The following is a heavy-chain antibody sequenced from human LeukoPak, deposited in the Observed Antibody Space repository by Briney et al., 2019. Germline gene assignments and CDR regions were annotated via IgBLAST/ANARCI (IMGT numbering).Heavy chain of an antibody. V-gene: IGHV3-48*03. D-gene: IGHD2-15*01. Sequence: GGSLRLSCAASGFTYSSYEMNGVPEAPGKGVEGVSYISSRGSTIYYADSVKGRFTISRDNSNNTLYLQMNSLRAEDTAVYYCARDLEDIVVVVAATSFGYWGQGTLVTVSS. CDR1: GFTYSSYE. CDR3: ARDLEDIVVVVAATSFGY. J-gene: IGHJ4*02. CDR2: ISSRGSTI.